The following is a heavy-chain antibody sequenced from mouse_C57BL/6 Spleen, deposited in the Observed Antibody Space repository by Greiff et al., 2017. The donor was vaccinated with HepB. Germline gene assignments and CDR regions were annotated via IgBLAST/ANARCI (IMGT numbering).Heavy chain of an antibody. V-gene: IGHV1-15*01. CDR1: GYTFTDYE. Sequence: VQLQQSGAELVRPGASVTLSCKASGYTFTDYEMHWVKQTPVHGLEWIGAIDPETGGTAYNQKFKGKAILTADKSSSTAYMELRSLTSEDSAVYYWTRNDARRGYFDVWGTGTTVTVSS. D-gene: IGHD2-12*01. CDR2: IDPETGGT. CDR3: TRNDARRGYFDV. J-gene: IGHJ1*03.